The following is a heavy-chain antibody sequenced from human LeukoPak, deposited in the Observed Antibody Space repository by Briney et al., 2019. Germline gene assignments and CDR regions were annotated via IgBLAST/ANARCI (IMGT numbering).Heavy chain of an antibody. J-gene: IGHJ4*02. CDR2: ISGSGGST. CDR3: ARGAYDSSGYPSG. CDR1: GFTFSSYA. V-gene: IGHV3-23*01. D-gene: IGHD3-22*01. Sequence: GGSLRLSCAASGFTFSSYAMSWVRQAPGKGLEWVSAISGSGGSTYYADSVKGRFTISRDNAKNSLYLQMNSLRAEDTAVYYCARGAYDSSGYPSGWGQGTLVTVSS.